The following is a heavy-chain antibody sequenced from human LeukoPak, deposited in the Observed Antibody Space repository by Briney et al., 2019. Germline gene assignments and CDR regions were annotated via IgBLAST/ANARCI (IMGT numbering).Heavy chain of an antibody. Sequence: GGSLRPSCAASGFTFSSYSMNWVRQAPGKGLEWVSSISSSSSYIYYADSVKGRFTISRDNAKNSLYLQMNSLRAEDTAVYYCARDAGWNWFDPWGQGTLVTVSS. J-gene: IGHJ5*02. V-gene: IGHV3-21*01. CDR2: ISSSSSYI. CDR1: GFTFSSYS. CDR3: ARDAGWNWFDP. D-gene: IGHD6-19*01.